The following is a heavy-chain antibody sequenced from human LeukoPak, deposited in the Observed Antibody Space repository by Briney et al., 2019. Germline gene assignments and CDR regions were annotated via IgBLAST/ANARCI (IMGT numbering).Heavy chain of an antibody. J-gene: IGHJ4*02. D-gene: IGHD3-22*01. V-gene: IGHV4-39*07. CDR2: IYYSGST. CDR3: ARDHYYDSSRQGSLGYYFDY. Sequence: SETLSLTCTVSGGSISSYYWGWIRQPPGKGLEWIGSIYYSGSTYYNPSLKSRVTISVDTSKNQFSLKLSSVTAADTAVYYCARDHYYDSSRQGSLGYYFDYWGQGTLVTVSS. CDR1: GGSISSYY.